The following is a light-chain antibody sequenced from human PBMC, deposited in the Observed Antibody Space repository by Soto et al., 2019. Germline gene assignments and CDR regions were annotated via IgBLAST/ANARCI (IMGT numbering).Light chain of an antibody. CDR1: SSDVGSYNY. J-gene: IGLJ1*01. Sequence: QSVLTQPPSASGSPGQSVTISCTGTSSDVGSYNYVSWYQQHPGKAPKLLIYEVSKWPSGVPDRFSGSKSGNTASLTVSGLQAEDDADYYCSSYAGGNNYVFGNGTKVTVL. CDR2: EVS. V-gene: IGLV2-8*01. CDR3: SSYAGGNNYV.